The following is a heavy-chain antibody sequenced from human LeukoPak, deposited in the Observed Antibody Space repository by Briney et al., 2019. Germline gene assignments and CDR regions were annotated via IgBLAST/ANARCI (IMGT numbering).Heavy chain of an antibody. Sequence: ASVKLSCKASGSTFTSYNINWVRGATGQGLEWMGWMNTNSGNTGYAQKFQGRVTMTRNTSISTAYMELSSLRSEDTAVYYCARGSGMASEIDYGGQGTLVTVSS. CDR1: GSTFTSYN. D-gene: IGHD1-14*01. CDR2: MNTNSGNT. V-gene: IGHV1-8*01. J-gene: IGHJ4*02. CDR3: ARGSGMASEIDY.